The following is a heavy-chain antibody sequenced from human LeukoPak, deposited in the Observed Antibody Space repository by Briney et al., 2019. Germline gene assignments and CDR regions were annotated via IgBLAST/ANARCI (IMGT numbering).Heavy chain of an antibody. V-gene: IGHV1-46*01. Sequence: ASVKVSCKASGYTFTGYYMHWVRQAPGQGLEWMGIINPSGGSTSYAQKFQGRVTMTRDTSTSTVYMELSSLRSEDTAVYYCARTTVAGRDYYGMDVWGQGTTVTVSS. D-gene: IGHD6-19*01. CDR3: ARTTVAGRDYYGMDV. CDR2: INPSGGST. CDR1: GYTFTGYY. J-gene: IGHJ6*02.